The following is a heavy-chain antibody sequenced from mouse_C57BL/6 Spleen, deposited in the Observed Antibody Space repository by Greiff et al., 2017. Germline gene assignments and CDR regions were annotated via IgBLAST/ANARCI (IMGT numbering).Heavy chain of an antibody. CDR3: ARGGYYGSSPRWYFDG. J-gene: IGHJ1*03. D-gene: IGHD1-1*01. V-gene: IGHV1-54*01. Sequence: VQLQQSGAELVRPGTSVKVSCKASGYAFTNYLIEWVKQRPGQGLEWIGVINPGSGGTNYNEKFKGKATLTADKSSSTAYMQLSSLTSEDSAVYFCARGGYYGSSPRWYFDGWGTGTTVTVS. CDR2: INPGSGGT. CDR1: GYAFTNYL.